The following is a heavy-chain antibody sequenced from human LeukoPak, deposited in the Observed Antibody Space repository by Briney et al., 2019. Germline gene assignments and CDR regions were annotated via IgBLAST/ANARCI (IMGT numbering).Heavy chain of an antibody. J-gene: IGHJ2*01. CDR3: ARGQSGTAIPRAGRYFDL. CDR2: INHSGST. V-gene: IGHV4-34*01. Sequence: SETLSVTCAVYGGSFSGYYWSWIRQPPGKGLEWIGEINHSGSTNYNPSLKSRVTISVDTSKNQFSLKLSSVTAADTAVYYCARGQSGTAIPRAGRYFDLWGRGTLVTVSS. D-gene: IGHD5-18*01. CDR1: GGSFSGYY.